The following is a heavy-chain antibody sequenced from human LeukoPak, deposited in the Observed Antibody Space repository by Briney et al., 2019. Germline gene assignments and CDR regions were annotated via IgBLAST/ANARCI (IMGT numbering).Heavy chain of an antibody. V-gene: IGHV3-72*01. CDR3: AKVSEVRGVSHDY. CDR2: TRNKPNRYTT. CDR1: GFTFSDHY. D-gene: IGHD3-10*01. Sequence: PGGSLRLSCAASGFTFSDHYMDWVRQAPGKGLEWVGRTRNKPNRYTTEYAASVKGRFTISRDDSKNSLYLQMDSLKTEDTAVYYCAKVSEVRGVSHDYWGQGTLVTVSS. J-gene: IGHJ4*02.